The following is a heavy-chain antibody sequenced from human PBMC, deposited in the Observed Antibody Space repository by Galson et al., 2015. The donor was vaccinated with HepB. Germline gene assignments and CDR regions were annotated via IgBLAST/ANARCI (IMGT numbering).Heavy chain of an antibody. Sequence: SLRLSCAASGFTVSSNYMSWVRQAPGKGLEWVSVIYSGGSTYYADSVKGRFTISRDNSKNTLYLQMNSLRAEDTAVYYCARTYYYGSGTPYYFDYWGQGTLVTVSS. CDR3: ARTYYYGSGTPYYFDY. CDR2: IYSGGST. V-gene: IGHV3-53*01. CDR1: GFTVSSNY. J-gene: IGHJ4*02. D-gene: IGHD3-10*01.